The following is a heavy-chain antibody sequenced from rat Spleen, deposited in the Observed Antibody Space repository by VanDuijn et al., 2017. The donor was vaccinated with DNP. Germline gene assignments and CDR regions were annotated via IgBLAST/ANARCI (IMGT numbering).Heavy chain of an antibody. Sequence: QVQLKESGPGLVQPSQTLSLTCTVSGFSLTSFDVHWVRQPPGKGLEWMGKMQNGGITDYNSALKSRLSISRDTSKSQVFLQMNSVQTEDTAMYFCVRWMWSFDYWGQGVMVTVSS. D-gene: IGHD1-1*01. CDR2: MQNGGIT. V-gene: IGHV2-27*01. J-gene: IGHJ2*01. CDR1: GFSLTSFD. CDR3: VRWMWSFDY.